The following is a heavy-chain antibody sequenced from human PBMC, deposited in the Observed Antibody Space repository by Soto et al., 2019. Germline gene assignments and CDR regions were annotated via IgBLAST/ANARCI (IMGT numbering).Heavy chain of an antibody. CDR2: ISGSGGKT. J-gene: IGHJ6*02. V-gene: IGHV3-23*01. CDR1: GFTFNRCA. Sequence: EVQLLESGGGLVQPGGSLRLSCAASGFTFNRCAVNWVRQAPGKGLEWVSTISGSGGKTYYADSVKGRFTISRDNSKXXXXXXXXXXXXXXXXXXXXXXXXXXXXXMDVXGQGTTVTVSS. CDR3: XXXXXXXXXMDV.